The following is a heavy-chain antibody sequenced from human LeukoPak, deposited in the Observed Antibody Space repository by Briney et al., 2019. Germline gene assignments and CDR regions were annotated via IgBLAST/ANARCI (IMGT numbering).Heavy chain of an antibody. J-gene: IGHJ4*02. Sequence: GGSLRLSCAASGFTFDDYAMHWVRQAPGKGLEWVSSISWNSGSIGYADSVKGRFTISRDNAQNTLYLQMNSLRAEDTAVYYCAKDLGFIVGGGYWGQGTLVTVSS. CDR1: GFTFDDYA. V-gene: IGHV3-9*01. D-gene: IGHD1-26*01. CDR2: ISWNSGSI. CDR3: AKDLGFIVGGGY.